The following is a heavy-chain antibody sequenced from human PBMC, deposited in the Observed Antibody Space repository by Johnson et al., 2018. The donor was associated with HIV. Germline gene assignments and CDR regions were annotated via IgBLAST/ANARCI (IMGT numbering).Heavy chain of an antibody. D-gene: IGHD5-18*01. CDR1: GFTFSDYY. Sequence: QVQLVESGGGLVKPGGSLRLSCAASGFTFSDYYMSWIRQAPGKGLEWVSYISSDDTTIYDADSVKGRFTISRDNAKNSRYLQMNSLRAEDTAVYYCAKDSERGYSYGWCGFDIWGQGTMVTVSS. J-gene: IGHJ3*02. CDR3: AKDSERGYSYGWCGFDI. V-gene: IGHV3-11*04. CDR2: ISSDDTTI.